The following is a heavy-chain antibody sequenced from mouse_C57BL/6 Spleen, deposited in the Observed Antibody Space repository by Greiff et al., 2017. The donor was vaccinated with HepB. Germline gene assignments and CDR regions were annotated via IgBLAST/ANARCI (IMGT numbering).Heavy chain of an antibody. CDR2: IHPNSGST. D-gene: IGHD2-4*01. CDR3: ARGRYYDYSYYAMDY. Sequence: QVQLQQPGAELVKPGASVKLSCKASGYTFTSYWMHWVKQRPGQGLEWIGMIHPNSGSTNYNEKFKSKATLTVDKSSSTAYMQLSSLTSEDSAVYYCARGRYYDYSYYAMDYWGQGTSVTVSS. CDR1: GYTFTSYW. V-gene: IGHV1-64*01. J-gene: IGHJ4*01.